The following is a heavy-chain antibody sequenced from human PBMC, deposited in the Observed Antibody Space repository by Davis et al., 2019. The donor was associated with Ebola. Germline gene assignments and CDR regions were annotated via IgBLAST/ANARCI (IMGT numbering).Heavy chain of an antibody. V-gene: IGHV3-21*01. J-gene: IGHJ4*02. Sequence: GESLKISCAASGFTFSTYSMNWVRQSPGKGLEWVSSISSGSSYIYYAESLKGRFTVSRDNAENSVYLQMNSLRAEDTAVYYCARAGIAKYYFDYWGQGTLVTVSS. D-gene: IGHD6-13*01. CDR2: ISSGSSYI. CDR1: GFTFSTYS. CDR3: ARAGIAKYYFDY.